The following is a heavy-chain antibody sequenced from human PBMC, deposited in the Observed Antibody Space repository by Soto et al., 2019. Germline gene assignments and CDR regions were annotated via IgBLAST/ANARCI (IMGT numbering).Heavy chain of an antibody. Sequence: SETLSLTCTVSGGSISRGGYYWSWIRQHPGKGLEWIGYIYYSGSTYYNPSLKSRVTISVDTSKNQFSLKLSSVTAADTAVYYCARGALVAVAGSSPFDPWGQGTLVTVSS. CDR3: ARGALVAVAGSSPFDP. CDR2: IYYSGST. D-gene: IGHD6-19*01. CDR1: GGSISRGGYY. J-gene: IGHJ5*02. V-gene: IGHV4-31*03.